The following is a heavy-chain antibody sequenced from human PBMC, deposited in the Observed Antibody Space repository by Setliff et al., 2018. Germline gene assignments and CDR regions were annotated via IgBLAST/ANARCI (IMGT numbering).Heavy chain of an antibody. J-gene: IGHJ6*02. D-gene: IGHD5-18*01. Sequence: PSETLSLTCTVSGGSISPYFWSWIRQPPGKGLEWIGYIYHNGNTNFNPSLKSRVTMSVDTSKNQFALNLRSVTAADTAVYYCVRDRTAYSYGLGVWGQGTTVTVSS. CDR3: VRDRTAYSYGLGV. CDR2: IYHNGNT. V-gene: IGHV4-59*01. CDR1: GGSISPYF.